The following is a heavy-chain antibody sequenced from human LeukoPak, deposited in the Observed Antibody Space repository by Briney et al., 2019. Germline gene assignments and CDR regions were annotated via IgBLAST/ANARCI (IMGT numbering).Heavy chain of an antibody. CDR1: GFTFNNYA. Sequence: GGSLRLSCAASGFTFNNYAMTWVRQAPGKGLEWVSVINGGSGNSYYADSVKGRFTVSRDNSENTLYLQMNSLRDEDTAVYYCAKGQGYNYGDSIDYWGQGTLVTVSS. D-gene: IGHD5-18*01. J-gene: IGHJ4*02. CDR2: INGGSGNS. V-gene: IGHV3-23*01. CDR3: AKGQGYNYGDSIDY.